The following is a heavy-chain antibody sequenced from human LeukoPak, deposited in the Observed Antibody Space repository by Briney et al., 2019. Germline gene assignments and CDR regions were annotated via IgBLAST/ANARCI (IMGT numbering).Heavy chain of an antibody. V-gene: IGHV4-38-2*02. D-gene: IGHD6-19*01. Sequence: SETLSLTCTVSGYSISSGYYWGWIRQPPGKGLEWIGEINHRGSTNYNPSLKSRVTISVDTSKNQFSLKLSSVTAADTAVYYCARGVTGYSSGWYHKNWFDPWGQGTLVTVSS. CDR1: GYSISSGYY. CDR2: INHRGST. CDR3: ARGVTGYSSGWYHKNWFDP. J-gene: IGHJ5*02.